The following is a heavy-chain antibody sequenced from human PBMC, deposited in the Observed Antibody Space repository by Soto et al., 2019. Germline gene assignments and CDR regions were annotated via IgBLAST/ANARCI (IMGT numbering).Heavy chain of an antibody. Sequence: QVQLQESGPGLVKPSQTLSLTCTVSGGSISSGGYYWSWIRQHPGKGLEWIGYIYYSGSTYYNPSLKSRVTISVDTSKTPFSLKLSSVTAADTAVYYCARVYDSSGYYSLHFDYWGQGTLVTVSS. CDR1: GGSISSGGYY. V-gene: IGHV4-31*03. D-gene: IGHD3-22*01. CDR2: IYYSGST. J-gene: IGHJ4*02. CDR3: ARVYDSSGYYSLHFDY.